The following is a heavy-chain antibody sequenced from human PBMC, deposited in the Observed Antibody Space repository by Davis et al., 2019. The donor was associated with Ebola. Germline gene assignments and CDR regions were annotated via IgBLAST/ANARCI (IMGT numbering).Heavy chain of an antibody. J-gene: IGHJ4*01. V-gene: IGHV3-23*01. CDR1: GFTFSSYA. CDR3: ARQHLRFLEWLGDY. CDR2: TSGSGAST. D-gene: IGHD3-3*01. Sequence: GESLKISCAASGFTFSSYAMSWVRQAPGKGLEWVSTTSGSGASTYDADSVKGRFTISRDNSKNTLYWQMKSLRADDTAVYYCARQHLRFLEWLGDYWGRGILVTVSS.